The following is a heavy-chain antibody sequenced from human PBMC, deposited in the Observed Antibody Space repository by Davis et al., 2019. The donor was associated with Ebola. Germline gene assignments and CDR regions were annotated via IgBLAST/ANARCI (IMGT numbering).Heavy chain of an antibody. CDR1: GGSFSGYY. CDR2: INHSGST. J-gene: IGHJ4*02. CDR3: ARDLAKTREFDY. D-gene: IGHD1-26*01. Sequence: PSETLSLTCAVYGGSFSGYYWSWIRQPPGKGLEWIGEINHSGSTNYNPSLKSRVTISVDTSKNQFSLKLSSVTAADTAVYYCARDLAKTREFDYWGQGTLVTVSS. V-gene: IGHV4-34*01.